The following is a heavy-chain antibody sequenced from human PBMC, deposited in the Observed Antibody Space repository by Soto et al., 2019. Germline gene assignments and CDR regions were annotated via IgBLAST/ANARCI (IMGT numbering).Heavy chain of an antibody. CDR3: AREEYYDFLSGSSLGYYYGMDV. Sequence: ASVKVSCKASGYTFTSYGISWVRQAPGQGLEWMGWISAYNGNTNCAQKLQGRVTMTTVTSTSTAYMELRSLRSDGTAVYYCAREEYYDFLSGSSLGYYYGMDVWGQGTTVTVSS. CDR2: ISAYNGNT. D-gene: IGHD3-3*01. V-gene: IGHV1-18*04. CDR1: GYTFTSYG. J-gene: IGHJ6*02.